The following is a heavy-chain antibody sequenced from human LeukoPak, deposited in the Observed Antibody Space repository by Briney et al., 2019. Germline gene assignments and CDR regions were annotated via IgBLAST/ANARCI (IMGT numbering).Heavy chain of an antibody. J-gene: IGHJ4*02. CDR2: IHNSGRS. Sequence: SETLSLTCPVYGGSISSSSYYWGWIRQPPGKGLEWIGSIHNSGRSSYNPSLKSRLTISVDTSKNQFSLKLSSVTAADTAVYYCARTGYSGYGTQVHWGQGTLVTVSS. CDR3: ARTGYSGYGTQVH. V-gene: IGHV4-39*01. CDR1: GGSISSSSYY. D-gene: IGHD5-12*01.